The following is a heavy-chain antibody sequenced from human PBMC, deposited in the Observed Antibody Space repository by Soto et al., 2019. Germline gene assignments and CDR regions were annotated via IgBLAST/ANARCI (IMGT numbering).Heavy chain of an antibody. CDR3: AKFRGPSYSYYSTDV. J-gene: IGHJ6*03. D-gene: IGHD3-16*01. CDR2: ISGSGRTT. V-gene: IGHV3-23*01. Sequence: VQLLESGGGLVQPGGSLRLSCAASGFTFGSYAMNWLRQAPGRGLECVSFISGSGRTTYYADSVKGRFTVSRDNSKNTLYLQMNSLRAEDTALYYCAKFRGPSYSYYSTDVWGKGTTVTVSS. CDR1: GFTFGSYA.